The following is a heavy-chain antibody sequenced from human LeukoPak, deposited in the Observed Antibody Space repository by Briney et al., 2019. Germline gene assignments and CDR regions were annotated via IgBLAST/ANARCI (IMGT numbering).Heavy chain of an antibody. J-gene: IGHJ4*02. Sequence: SETLSLTCAVYGGSFSSYYWSWIRQPPGKGLEWIAEIYHDGNTNYNPSLKSRVTISVDTSKNQFSLKLSSVTAADTAVYYCARDRPKPFDYWGQGTLVTVSS. CDR3: ARDRPKPFDY. CDR1: GGSFSSYY. V-gene: IGHV4-34*01. CDR2: IYHDGNT.